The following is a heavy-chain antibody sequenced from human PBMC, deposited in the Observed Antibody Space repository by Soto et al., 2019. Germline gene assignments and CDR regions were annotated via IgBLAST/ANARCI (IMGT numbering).Heavy chain of an antibody. D-gene: IGHD7-27*01. CDR2: ISSNGGNT. Sequence: EVQLVESGGGLVQPGGSLRLSCSASGFSFSHYAMHWVRQAPGKGLEYVSEISSNGGNTYYAGSVKGRFTISRDNSKNTLYLQMSSLRAEDTAVYYCVKVWGGYYFDYWGQGTLVTVSS. CDR3: VKVWGGYYFDY. CDR1: GFSFSHYA. J-gene: IGHJ4*02. V-gene: IGHV3-64D*08.